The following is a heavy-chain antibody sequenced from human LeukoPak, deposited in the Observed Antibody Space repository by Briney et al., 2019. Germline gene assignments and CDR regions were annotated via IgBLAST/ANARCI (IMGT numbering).Heavy chain of an antibody. J-gene: IGHJ3*02. D-gene: IGHD2-2*02. V-gene: IGHV3-21*01. CDR1: GFTFSSYS. CDR2: ISSSSTYI. CDR3: ARDTHCSSTSCYNAFDI. Sequence: MSGGSLRLSCAASGFTFSSYSMNWVRQAPGKGREWVSSISSSSTYIYYADSLKGRFTISRDNAKNSLALQMNSLRAEDTAVYYCARDTHCSSTSCYNAFDIWGQGTMVTVSS.